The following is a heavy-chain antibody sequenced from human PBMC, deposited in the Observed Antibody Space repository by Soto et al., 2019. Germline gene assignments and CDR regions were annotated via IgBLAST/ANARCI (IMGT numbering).Heavy chain of an antibody. CDR2: IYSNGYT. D-gene: IGHD3-22*01. CDR3: ARAAGTYFDSSGYFDS. V-gene: IGHV4-59*01. J-gene: IGHJ4*02. CDR1: CCAMSTCD. Sequence: SEGLSVTCTGSCCAMSTCDWTWIRPPPVKGLEWIGYIYSNGYTHYNPALKSRVTGSMDTSKNHFFLKLTSVTAEDTAVYYCARAAGTYFDSSGYFDSWGQGTLVTVSS.